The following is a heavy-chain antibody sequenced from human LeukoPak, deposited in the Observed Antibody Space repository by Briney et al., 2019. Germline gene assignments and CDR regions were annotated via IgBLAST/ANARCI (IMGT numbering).Heavy chain of an antibody. CDR1: GFTFSSYA. Sequence: PGGSLRLSCAASGFTFSSYAMSWVRQAPGKGLEWVSYISSSSTIYYADSVKGRFTISRDNAKNSLYLQMNSLRAEDTAVYYCARDKDYYGSGRPFWGQGTLVTVSS. CDR3: ARDKDYYGSGRPF. D-gene: IGHD3-10*01. V-gene: IGHV3-48*01. CDR2: ISSSSTI. J-gene: IGHJ4*02.